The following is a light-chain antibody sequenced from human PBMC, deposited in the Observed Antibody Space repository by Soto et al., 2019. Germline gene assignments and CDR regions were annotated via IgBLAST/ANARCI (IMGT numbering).Light chain of an antibody. CDR2: DAS. CDR1: QSGSSY. CDR3: QQCIRWPLT. V-gene: IGKV3-11*01. J-gene: IGKJ4*01. Sequence: EIVLTQSPATLCFSPLERATLSCMASQSGSSYLAWYQQKPGQAPRLLIYDASNRATGVPARFSGSGSGTDFSLTISSLEPEDSAVYYCQQCIRWPLTFGGGTKVDIK.